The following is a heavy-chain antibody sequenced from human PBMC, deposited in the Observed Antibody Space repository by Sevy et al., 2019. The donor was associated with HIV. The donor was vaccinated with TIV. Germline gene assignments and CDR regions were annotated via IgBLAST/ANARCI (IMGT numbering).Heavy chain of an antibody. CDR2: ISSSSSYI. Sequence: GGSLRLSCAASGFTFSSYSMNWVRQAPGKVLEWVSSISSSSSYIYCADSVKGRFTISRDNAKNSLYLQMNSLRAEDTAVYYCASFAAGTTRYYYYYMDVWGKGTTVTVSS. J-gene: IGHJ6*03. CDR3: ASFAAGTTRYYYYYMDV. V-gene: IGHV3-21*01. D-gene: IGHD6-13*01. CDR1: GFTFSSYS.